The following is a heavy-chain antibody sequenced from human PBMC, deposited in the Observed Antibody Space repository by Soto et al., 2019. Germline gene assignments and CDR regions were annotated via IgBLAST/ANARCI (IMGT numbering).Heavy chain of an antibody. Sequence: EVHLMESGGGLVEPGGSLRLSCAASGFTFNTYGLNWVRQAPGKGLEWVSSIDSISSSIYYADSVRGRFTISRDNAKSSLFLQMNSLRAEDTAVYYFARGWSAPDYWGQGTLVTVSS. D-gene: IGHD2-15*01. V-gene: IGHV3-21*01. CDR2: IDSISSSI. J-gene: IGHJ4*02. CDR3: ARGWSAPDY. CDR1: GFTFNTYG.